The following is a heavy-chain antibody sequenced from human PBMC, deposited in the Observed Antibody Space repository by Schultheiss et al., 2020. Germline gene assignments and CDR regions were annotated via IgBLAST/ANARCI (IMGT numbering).Heavy chain of an antibody. CDR1: GGSISSGSYY. Sequence: SETLSLTCTVSGGSISSGSYYWSWIRQPAGKGLEWIGRIYTSGSTNYNPSLKSRVTISVDTSKNQFSLKLSSVTAADTAVYYCARDDYGDHAYYYYYMDVWGKGTTVTVSS. CDR3: ARDDYGDHAYYYYYMDV. V-gene: IGHV4-61*02. CDR2: IYTSGST. J-gene: IGHJ6*03. D-gene: IGHD4-17*01.